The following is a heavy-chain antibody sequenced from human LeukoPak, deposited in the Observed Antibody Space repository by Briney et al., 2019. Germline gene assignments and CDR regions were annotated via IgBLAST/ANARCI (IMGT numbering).Heavy chain of an antibody. V-gene: IGHV1-2*02. J-gene: IGHJ6*02. CDR1: GYTFTGYY. Sequence: ASVKVSCKASGYTFTGYYMHWVRQAPGQGLEWMGWINPNSGGTNYAQKFQGRATMTRDTSISTAYMELSRLRSDDTAVYYCARDKDCSSTSCDLAVWGQGTTVTVSS. CDR3: ARDKDCSSTSCDLAV. D-gene: IGHD2-2*01. CDR2: INPNSGGT.